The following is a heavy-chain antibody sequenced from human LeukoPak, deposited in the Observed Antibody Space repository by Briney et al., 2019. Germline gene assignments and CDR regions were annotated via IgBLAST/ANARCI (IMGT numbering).Heavy chain of an antibody. CDR3: VRAIGSNTL. CDR1: GFTFSSYW. J-gene: IGHJ4*02. CDR2: IKQDGSEK. Sequence: PGGSLRLSCAASGFTFSSYWMSWVRQAPWKGLEWVANIKQDGSEKYYVDSVKGRFTISRDNAKNSLYLQMNSLRAEDTAVYFCVRAIGSNTLWGQGTLVTVSS. D-gene: IGHD4-23*01. V-gene: IGHV3-7*01.